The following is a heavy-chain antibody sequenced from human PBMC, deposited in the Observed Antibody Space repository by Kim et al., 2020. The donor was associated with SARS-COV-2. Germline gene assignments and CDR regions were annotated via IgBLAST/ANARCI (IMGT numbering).Heavy chain of an antibody. D-gene: IGHD2-21*01. CDR2: ISGSGDTT. CDR3: VSAEADWSDSRGRF. CDR1: GFTFSAYG. V-gene: IGHV3-23*01. Sequence: GGSLRLSCIASGFTFSAYGLNWVRQTPGKGLEWVSAISGSGDTTTFVDSVKGRFTVSRDNSKNTLYLHMDSLRAEDTAVYYCVSAEADWSDSRGRFCGQG. J-gene: IGHJ1*01.